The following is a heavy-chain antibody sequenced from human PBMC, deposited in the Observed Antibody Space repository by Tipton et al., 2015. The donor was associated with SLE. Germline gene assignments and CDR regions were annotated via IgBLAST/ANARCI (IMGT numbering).Heavy chain of an antibody. CDR3: ARPFYYDSSGYLPDY. D-gene: IGHD3-22*01. J-gene: IGHJ4*02. Sequence: TLSLTCSVSGGSISSSTYYWGWIRQPPGKGLEWIGSIYYSGSTYYNPSLKSRVTISGDTSKNQFSLKLSSVTAADTAVYYCARPFYYDSSGYLPDYWGQGTLVTVSS. V-gene: IGHV4-39*01. CDR1: GGSISSSTYY. CDR2: IYYSGST.